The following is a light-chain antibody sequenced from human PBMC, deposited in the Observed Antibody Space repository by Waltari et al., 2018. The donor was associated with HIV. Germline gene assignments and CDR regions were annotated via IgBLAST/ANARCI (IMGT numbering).Light chain of an antibody. CDR2: EDN. V-gene: IGLV3-1*01. Sequence: SYEVTQPPSVSVSPGPTASIPCSGHQLGHTYPAWYQQKPGQSPVLVIYEDNKRRSGTPERFSGSNSGDTATLTISGTQAMDEADYYCQAWDSSTVVFGGGTRLTVL. J-gene: IGLJ2*01. CDR1: QLGHTY. CDR3: QAWDSSTVV.